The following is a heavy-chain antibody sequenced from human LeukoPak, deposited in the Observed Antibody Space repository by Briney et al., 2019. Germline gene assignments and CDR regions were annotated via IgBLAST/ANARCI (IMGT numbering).Heavy chain of an antibody. CDR3: ARDLEYFDY. J-gene: IGHJ4*02. Sequence: PGGSLRLSCRASGFTVSSNSTTWVRQAPGKGLAWVSVSYTDGSTYYADSVKGRFTISRDNSKNTVYLQMNSVRAEDTAVYYCARDLEYFDYWGQGTLVTVTS. V-gene: IGHV3-66*01. CDR1: GFTVSSNS. CDR2: SYTDGST.